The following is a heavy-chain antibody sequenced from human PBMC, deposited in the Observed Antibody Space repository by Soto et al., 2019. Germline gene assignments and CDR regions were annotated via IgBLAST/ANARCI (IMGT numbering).Heavy chain of an antibody. J-gene: IGHJ4*02. Sequence: QVQLVESGGGVVQPGRSLRLSCAASGFTFSSYGMHWVRQAPGKGLEWVAVISYDGSNKYYADSVKGRFTISRDNSKNTLYLQMNSLRAEDTAVYYCAKDFGSRRGNSWIDYWGQGTLVTVSS. CDR3: AKDFGSRRGNSWIDY. D-gene: IGHD1-26*01. CDR1: GFTFSSYG. V-gene: IGHV3-30*18. CDR2: ISYDGSNK.